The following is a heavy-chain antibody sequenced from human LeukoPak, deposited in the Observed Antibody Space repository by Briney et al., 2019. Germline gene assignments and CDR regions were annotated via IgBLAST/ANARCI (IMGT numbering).Heavy chain of an antibody. Sequence: PSETLSLTCTVSGGSISSYYWSWIRQPPGKGLEWIGYIYYSGSTTYNPSLKSRVTMSVDTSKNQFSLKLSSVTAADTAVYYCARDRYIFAGPDAYYYMDVWGKGTTVTISS. D-gene: IGHD5-18*01. CDR2: IYYSGST. V-gene: IGHV4-59*01. CDR1: GGSISSYY. J-gene: IGHJ6*03. CDR3: ARDRYIFAGPDAYYYMDV.